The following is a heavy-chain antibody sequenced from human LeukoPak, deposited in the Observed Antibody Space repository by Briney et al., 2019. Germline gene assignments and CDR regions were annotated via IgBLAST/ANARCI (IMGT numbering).Heavy chain of an antibody. CDR2: TYYRSKWYN. V-gene: IGHV6-1*01. D-gene: IGHD2-2*01. Sequence: SQTLSLTCAISGDSVSSNSAAWNWIRQSPSRGLEWLGRTYYRSKWYNDYAVSVKSRITINPDTSKNQFSLQLNSVTPEDTAVYYCARGGISRSLPAAMYPRYYYYMDVWGKGTTVTISS. CDR1: GDSVSSNSAA. CDR3: ARGGISRSLPAAMYPRYYYYMDV. J-gene: IGHJ6*03.